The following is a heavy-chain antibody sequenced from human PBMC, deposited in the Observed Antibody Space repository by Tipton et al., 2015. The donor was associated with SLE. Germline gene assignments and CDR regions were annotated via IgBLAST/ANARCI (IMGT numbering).Heavy chain of an antibody. J-gene: IGHJ3*02. Sequence: SLRLSCAASGFTFDDYAMHWVRQAPGKGLEWVSGISWNSGSIGYADSVKGRFTISRDNAKNSLYLQMNSLRAEDTALYYCEKDVRRITMIPHGFDIWGQGTMVTVS. CDR3: EKDVRRITMIPHGFDI. CDR2: ISWNSGSI. CDR1: GFTFDDYA. V-gene: IGHV3-9*01. D-gene: IGHD3-22*01.